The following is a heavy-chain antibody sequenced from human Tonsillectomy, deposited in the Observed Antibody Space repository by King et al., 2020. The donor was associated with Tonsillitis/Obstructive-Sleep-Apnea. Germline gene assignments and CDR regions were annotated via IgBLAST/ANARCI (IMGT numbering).Heavy chain of an antibody. CDR3: ARDLSIVMIPAAIKGGFDY. CDR1: GFTFSYYA. D-gene: IGHD2-2*02. CDR2: ISYDGSNK. J-gene: IGHJ4*02. V-gene: IGHV3-30*01. Sequence: QLVQSGGGVVQPGRSLRLSCAASGFTFSYYAMHWVRQAPGKGLEWVAVISYDGSNKYYADSVKGRFTISRDNSKNTLYLQMNSLRPEDTAVYYCARDLSIVMIPAAIKGGFDYWGQGTLVTVSS.